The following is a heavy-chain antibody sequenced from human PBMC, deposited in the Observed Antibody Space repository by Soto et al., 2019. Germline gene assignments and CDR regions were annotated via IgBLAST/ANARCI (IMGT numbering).Heavy chain of an antibody. CDR2: ISGSGGST. CDR1: GFSFGSYA. Sequence: EVQLLESGGGLVQPGGSLKLSCAASGFSFGSYAMSWVRQAPGKGLEWVSAISGSGGSTYYADYLKGRFTISRDNFKNTLYLQMSTLRAEDTAVYYSAKDHAFGGVISDDAFDSWGQGTMVTVSS. CDR3: AKDHAFGGVISDDAFDS. D-gene: IGHD3-16*01. V-gene: IGHV3-23*01. J-gene: IGHJ3*02.